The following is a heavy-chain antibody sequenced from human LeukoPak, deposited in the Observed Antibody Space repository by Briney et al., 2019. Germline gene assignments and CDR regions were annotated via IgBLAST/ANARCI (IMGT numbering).Heavy chain of an antibody. CDR2: ISPNSGGT. CDR3: ARATLRLDFDY. J-gene: IGHJ4*02. Sequence: ASVKVSCKASGYTFTGYYMHWVRQAPGQGLEWMGWISPNSGGTNYAQKFQGRVTMTRDTFISTAYMELSRLRSDDTAVYYCARATLRLDFDYWGQGTLVTVSS. CDR1: GYTFTGYY. V-gene: IGHV1-2*02. D-gene: IGHD3-3*01.